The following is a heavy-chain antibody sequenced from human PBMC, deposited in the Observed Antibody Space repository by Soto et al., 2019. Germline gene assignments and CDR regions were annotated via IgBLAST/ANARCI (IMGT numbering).Heavy chain of an antibody. CDR3: AKDGSSTSFYFYGMDV. CDR1: GFTFNNYA. D-gene: IGHD2-2*01. CDR2: ISGSGGST. Sequence: PGGSRRLSCAASGFTFNNYAMSWVRQAPGKGLEWVSSISGSGGSTYYADSVKGRFTISRDSSKNTLYLQMNSLRAEDTAVCYCAKDGSSTSFYFYGMDVWGQGTTVTVSS. J-gene: IGHJ6*02. V-gene: IGHV3-23*01.